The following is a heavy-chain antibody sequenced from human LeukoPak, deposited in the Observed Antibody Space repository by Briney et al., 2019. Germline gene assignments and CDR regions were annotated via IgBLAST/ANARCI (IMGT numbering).Heavy chain of an antibody. V-gene: IGHV4-39*01. CDR1: GASLSSRTSY. D-gene: IGHD3-3*01. Sequence: PSETLSLTCSVSGASLSSRTSYWGWIRQPPGKGLERIGTIYSSGNTYYNPSLKSRVTISRDTSKNQVSLKVNSVTAADTATYYCARHVSSVGVAVVITLIDSWGQGILVTVSS. CDR2: IYSSGNT. CDR3: ARHVSSVGVAVVITLIDS. J-gene: IGHJ4*02.